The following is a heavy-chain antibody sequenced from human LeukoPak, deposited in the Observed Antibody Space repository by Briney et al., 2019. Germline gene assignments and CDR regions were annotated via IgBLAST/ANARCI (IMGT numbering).Heavy chain of an antibody. CDR1: GFTSSAFW. V-gene: IGHV3-7*01. J-gene: IGHJ6*04. CDR2: IDGSEK. Sequence: GGSLRLSCVASGFTSSAFWMSWGRRPPRKGLGWVANIDGSEKEYVDSVKGRFSIFRDNAKNSGYLQMNSLRAEDTAVYYCATFAGVVPGGLLFWGKGTTVIVSS. D-gene: IGHD2-2*01. CDR3: ATFAGVVPGGLLF.